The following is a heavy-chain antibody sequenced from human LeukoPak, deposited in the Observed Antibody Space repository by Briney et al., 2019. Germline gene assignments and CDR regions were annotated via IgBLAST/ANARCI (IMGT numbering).Heavy chain of an antibody. Sequence: SETLSLTCTVSGGSISSYYWSWIRQPAGKGLEWIGRIYTSGSTNYNPSLKRRVTMSVDTSKNQFSLKLSSVTAADTAVYYCARQSSSWRYYYYYMDVWGKGTTVTISS. J-gene: IGHJ6*03. D-gene: IGHD6-13*01. V-gene: IGHV4-4*07. CDR2: IYTSGST. CDR1: GGSISSYY. CDR3: ARQSSSWRYYYYYMDV.